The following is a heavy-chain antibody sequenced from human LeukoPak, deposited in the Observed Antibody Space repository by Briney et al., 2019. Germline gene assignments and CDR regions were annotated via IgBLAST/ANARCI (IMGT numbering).Heavy chain of an antibody. CDR3: ARSRSGGSLNWFDP. V-gene: IGHV3-48*01. J-gene: IGHJ5*02. CDR2: ISSSSSTI. CDR1: GFTFSTYW. Sequence: PGGSLRLSCAASGFTFSTYWLHWVRQAPGKGLEWVSYISSSSSTIYYADSLKGRFTISRDNAKNSLFLQMNSLRAEDTAVYYCARSRSGGSLNWFDPWGQGTLVTVSS. D-gene: IGHD2-15*01.